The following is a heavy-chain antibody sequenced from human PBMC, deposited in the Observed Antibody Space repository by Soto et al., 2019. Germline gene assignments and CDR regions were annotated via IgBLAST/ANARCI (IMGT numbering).Heavy chain of an antibody. CDR2: IDPSDSYT. CDR1: GYNFPYFW. CDR3: ARHKRSIAARLGYYFDY. D-gene: IGHD6-6*01. J-gene: IGHJ4*02. V-gene: IGHV5-10-1*04. Sequence: PGESLKISCEGSGYNFPYFWITWVRQMPGKGLEWMGTIDPSDSYTDYSPPFQGQVTISADKSISTAYLQWSSLKASDTAMYYCARHKRSIAARLGYYFDYWGQGTLVTVSS.